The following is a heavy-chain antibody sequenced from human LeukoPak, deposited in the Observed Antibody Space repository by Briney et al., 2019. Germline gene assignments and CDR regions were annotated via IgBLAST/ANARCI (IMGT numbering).Heavy chain of an antibody. CDR1: GFTFSSYA. D-gene: IGHD3-22*01. CDR3: AKPQREIVVVLSDALDI. Sequence: PGGSLRLSCAASGFTFSSYAMSWVRQAPGKGLEWVSAISGSGGSTYYADSVKGRFTISRDNSKNTLYLQLNSLRAEDTAVYYCAKPQREIVVVLSDALDIWGQGTMVTVSS. J-gene: IGHJ3*02. CDR2: ISGSGGST. V-gene: IGHV3-23*01.